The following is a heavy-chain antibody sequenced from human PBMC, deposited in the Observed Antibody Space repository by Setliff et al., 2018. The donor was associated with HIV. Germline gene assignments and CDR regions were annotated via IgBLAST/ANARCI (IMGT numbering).Heavy chain of an antibody. CDR3: ARKGSSSRSQEYYYDS. CDR1: GGSISSSTYY. J-gene: IGHJ4*02. Sequence: SETLSLTCTVSGGSISSSTYYWGWIRQPPGKGLEWIGTIYYSGSTYYNPSLKSRVTISIDTSKNQFSLKLNSVTAADTAVYYCARKGSSSRSQEYYYDSWGLGTLVTVSS. D-gene: IGHD6-13*01. V-gene: IGHV4-39*07. CDR2: IYYSGST.